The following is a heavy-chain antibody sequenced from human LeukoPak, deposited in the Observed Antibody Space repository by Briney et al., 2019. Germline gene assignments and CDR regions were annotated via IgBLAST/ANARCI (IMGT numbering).Heavy chain of an antibody. D-gene: IGHD4-17*01. Sequence: GGSLRLSCAASGFPFSSYAMSWVRQAPGKGLECVSLISSRGGSTYSADSVKARFIISRDNSKNTLYLQMNSLTADDTAVYYCAKGHSDYGTGFDLWGQGTLVTVPS. CDR2: ISSRGGST. CDR3: AKGHSDYGTGFDL. V-gene: IGHV3-23*01. CDR1: GFPFSSYA. J-gene: IGHJ4*02.